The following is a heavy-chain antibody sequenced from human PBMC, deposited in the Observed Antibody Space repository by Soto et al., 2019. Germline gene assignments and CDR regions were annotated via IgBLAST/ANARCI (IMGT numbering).Heavy chain of an antibody. J-gene: IGHJ4*02. Sequence: QVQLVESGGGVVQPGRSLRLSCAASGFMFSSYGMHWVRQAPGRGLEWVAVISYDGSNKYYGDSVKGRFTISRDNSKYLLYLQMNSLRVEDTAVYYCAKDPFADMATGGYFGSWGQGTLVTVFS. CDR2: ISYDGSNK. V-gene: IGHV3-30*18. CDR3: AKDPFADMATGGYFGS. D-gene: IGHD5-12*01. CDR1: GFMFSSYG.